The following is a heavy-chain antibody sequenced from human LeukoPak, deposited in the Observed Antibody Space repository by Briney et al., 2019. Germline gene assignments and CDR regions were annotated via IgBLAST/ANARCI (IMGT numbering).Heavy chain of an antibody. J-gene: IGHJ4*02. D-gene: IGHD1-26*01. Sequence: GGSLRLSCAASGFTFSSYSMNWVRQAPGKGLEWVSSISSSSSYIYYADSVKGRFTISRDNAKNSLYLQMNSLRAEDTAVYYCARGSAVGATTFWWKDENEGEQDYFDYWGQGTLVTVSS. CDR3: ARGSAVGATTFWWKDENEGEQDYFDY. V-gene: IGHV3-21*01. CDR1: GFTFSSYS. CDR2: ISSSSSYI.